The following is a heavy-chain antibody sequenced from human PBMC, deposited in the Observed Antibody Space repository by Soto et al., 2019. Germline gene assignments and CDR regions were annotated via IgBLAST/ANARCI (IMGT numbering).Heavy chain of an antibody. CDR3: ARAIVVVVAVDY. CDR2: IYYSGST. V-gene: IGHV4-39*01. CDR1: GGSISSSSYY. Sequence: SETLSLTCTVSGGSISSSSYYWGWIRQPPGKGLEWIGSIYYSGSTYYNPSLKSRVTISVDTSKNQFSLKLSSVTAADTAVYYCARAIVVVVAVDYWGQGTLVTVSS. J-gene: IGHJ4*02. D-gene: IGHD2-15*01.